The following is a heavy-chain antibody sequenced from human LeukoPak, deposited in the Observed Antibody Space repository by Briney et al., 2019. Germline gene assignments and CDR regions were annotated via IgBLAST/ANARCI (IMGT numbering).Heavy chain of an antibody. V-gene: IGHV1-18*01. J-gene: IGHJ4*02. CDR2: ISGYNGNT. CDR1: DYTFTSYG. Sequence: GASVKVSCKASDYTFTSYGISWVRQAPGQGLEWMGWISGYNGNTKYAQKLQGRVTVTTDTSTSTAYMELRSLRSDDTAVYYCARARKYYDSCGYDYWGQGTLVTVSS. CDR3: ARARKYYDSCGYDY. D-gene: IGHD3-22*01.